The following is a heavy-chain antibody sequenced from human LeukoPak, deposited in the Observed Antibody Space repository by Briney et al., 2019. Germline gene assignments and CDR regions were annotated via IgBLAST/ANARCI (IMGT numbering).Heavy chain of an antibody. CDR1: GFTFVDYA. V-gene: IGHV3-49*03. J-gene: IGHJ4*02. CDR2: IRMKASGATT. D-gene: IGHD4-17*01. CDR3: TREAGDRVDY. Sequence: GGSLRLSCTASGFTFVDYAMSWFRQAPGKGLEWVGFIRMKASGATTEYAASVKGGFTMSRDDSKNIAFLQMNSLKTEDTAVYYCTREAGDRVDYWGQGTLVIVSS.